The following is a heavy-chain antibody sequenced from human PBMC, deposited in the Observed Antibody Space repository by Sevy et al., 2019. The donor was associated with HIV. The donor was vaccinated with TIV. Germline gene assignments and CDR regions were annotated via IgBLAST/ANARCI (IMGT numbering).Heavy chain of an antibody. D-gene: IGHD3-16*02. Sequence: GGSLRLSCAASGFTFSSYWMSWVRQAPGKGLEWVANIKQDGSEKYYVDSVKGRVTSSRDNAKNSLYLQMNSLRAEDTAVYYCAREVIKGLGYYYYYIDVWGKVTTVTVSS. V-gene: IGHV3-7*01. CDR3: AREVIKGLGYYYYYIDV. CDR2: IKQDGSEK. J-gene: IGHJ6*03. CDR1: GFTFSSYW.